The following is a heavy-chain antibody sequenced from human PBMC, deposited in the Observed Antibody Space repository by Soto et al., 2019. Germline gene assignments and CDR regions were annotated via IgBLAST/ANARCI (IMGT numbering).Heavy chain of an antibody. Sequence: QVQLQESGPRLVKPSQTLSLTCTVSGGSISSGSYYWSWIRQHPGKGLEWIGYIYNSGSTYYNPSLKSRVTISVDTSKHQLSLKPSSVTAADTAVYYCAREEVAYSESGSYNWFDPWGQGTLVTVSS. CDR3: AREEVAYSESGSYNWFDP. D-gene: IGHD3-10*01. CDR2: IYNSGST. J-gene: IGHJ5*02. V-gene: IGHV4-31*03. CDR1: GGSISSGSYY.